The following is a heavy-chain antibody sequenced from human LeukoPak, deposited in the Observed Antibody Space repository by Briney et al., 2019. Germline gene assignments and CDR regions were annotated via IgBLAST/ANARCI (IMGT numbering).Heavy chain of an antibody. V-gene: IGHV4-59*12. CDR1: GFTFSSYW. J-gene: IGHJ5*02. CDR2: IYYSGST. D-gene: IGHD2-15*01. Sequence: GSLRLSCAASGFTFSSYWMSWIRQPPGKGLEWIGYIYYSGSTYYNPSLKSRVTISVDTSKNQFSLKLSSVTAADTAVYYCARADYLGYCSGGSCYSNWFDPWGQGTLVTVSS. CDR3: ARADYLGYCSGGSCYSNWFDP.